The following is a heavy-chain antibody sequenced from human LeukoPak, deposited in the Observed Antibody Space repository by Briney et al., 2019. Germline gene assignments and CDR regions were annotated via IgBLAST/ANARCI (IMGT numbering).Heavy chain of an antibody. CDR3: ARLYGSGSYYNED. Sequence: GGSLRLSCAASAFTFSSYSMNWVRQAPGKGLEWVSSISSSSSYIYYADSVKGRFTISRDNAKNSLYLQMNSLRAEDTAVYYCARLYGSGSYYNEDWGQGTLVTVSS. CDR2: ISSSSSYI. V-gene: IGHV3-21*01. J-gene: IGHJ4*02. D-gene: IGHD3-10*01. CDR1: AFTFSSYS.